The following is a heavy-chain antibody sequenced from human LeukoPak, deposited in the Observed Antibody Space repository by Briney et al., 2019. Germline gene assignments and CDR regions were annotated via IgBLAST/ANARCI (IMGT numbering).Heavy chain of an antibody. CDR3: ARDRIAARPAITQYNWFDP. J-gene: IGHJ5*02. Sequence: ASVKVSCKASGYTITSYAMNWVRQAPGQGLEWMGWINTNTGNPTYAQGFTGRFVFSLDTSVSTAYLQISSLKAEDTAVYYCARDRIAARPAITQYNWFDPWGQGTLVTVSS. CDR2: INTNTGNP. V-gene: IGHV7-4-1*02. CDR1: GYTITSYA. D-gene: IGHD6-6*01.